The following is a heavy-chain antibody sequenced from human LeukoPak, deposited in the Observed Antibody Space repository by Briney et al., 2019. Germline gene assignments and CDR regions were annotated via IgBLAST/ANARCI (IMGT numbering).Heavy chain of an antibody. D-gene: IGHD2-15*01. J-gene: IGHJ4*02. V-gene: IGHV4-31*03. Sequence: SQTLSLTCTASGGSISSGGYYWSWIRQHPGKGLEWIGYIYYSGSTYYNPSLKSRVTISVDTSKNQFSLKLSSVTAADTAVYYCARVRYCSGGNCYPRIDYWGQGTLVTVSS. CDR3: ARVRYCSGGNCYPRIDY. CDR1: GGSISSGGYY. CDR2: IYYSGST.